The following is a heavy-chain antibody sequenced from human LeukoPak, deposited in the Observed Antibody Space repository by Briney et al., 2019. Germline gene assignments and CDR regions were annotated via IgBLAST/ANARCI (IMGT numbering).Heavy chain of an antibody. V-gene: IGHV4-59*01. CDR1: GGSMSSNY. CDR2: IYNSGTIYYSGST. CDR3: ARGRVGDYSDYGGFDY. D-gene: IGHD4-11*01. Sequence: SETLSLTCTVSGGSMSSNYWSWIRQPPGKGLEWIGYIYNSGTIYYSGSTNYNPSLKSRVTISLDTFKSQFSPNLRSVTAADTAVYYCARGRVGDYSDYGGFDYWGQGTLVTVSS. J-gene: IGHJ4*02.